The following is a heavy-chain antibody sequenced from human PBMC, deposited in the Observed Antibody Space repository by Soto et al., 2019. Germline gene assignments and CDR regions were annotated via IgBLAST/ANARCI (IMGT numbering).Heavy chain of an antibody. CDR1: GGTFSSYA. Sequence: QVQLVQSGAEVQKPGSSVKVSCKASGGTFSSYAISWVRQAPGQGLEWMGGIIPIFGTANYAQKFQDRVTITADKSTSTAYMELSSLRSEDTAVYYCARDAGSTPPSWFDPWGQGTLVTVSS. D-gene: IGHD2-2*01. CDR3: ARDAGSTPPSWFDP. V-gene: IGHV1-69*06. CDR2: IIPIFGTA. J-gene: IGHJ5*02.